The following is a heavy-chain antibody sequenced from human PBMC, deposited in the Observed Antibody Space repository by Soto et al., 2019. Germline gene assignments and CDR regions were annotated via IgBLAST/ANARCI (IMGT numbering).Heavy chain of an antibody. D-gene: IGHD5-12*01. CDR2: IYWDDDK. J-gene: IGHJ2*01. Sequence: QITLKESGPTLVKPTQTLTLTCTFSGFSLSTSGVGVGWIRQPPGKPLEWLALIYWDDDKRYSPSLKSRLTITKDTSKNQVVLTMTNMDPVDTATYYCAHRLSWLQKESRSYWYFDLWGRGTLVTVSS. CDR3: AHRLSWLQKESRSYWYFDL. V-gene: IGHV2-5*02. CDR1: GFSLSTSGVG.